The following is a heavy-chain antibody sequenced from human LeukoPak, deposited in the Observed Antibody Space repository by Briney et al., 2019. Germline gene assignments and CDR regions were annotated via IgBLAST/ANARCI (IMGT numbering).Heavy chain of an antibody. CDR1: GFSFSSFA. CDR3: TKDPNGDYIGAFDP. V-gene: IGHV3-23*01. J-gene: IGHJ5*02. Sequence: GGSLRLSCAASGFSFSSFAMTWVRQAPGKGLEWVSSITGGHYATYNTDSVKGRFTISRDNAKNPLYLKMNSLRADDTAIYYCTKDPNGDYIGAFDPWGQGTLVTVSS. CDR2: ITGGHYAT. D-gene: IGHD4-17*01.